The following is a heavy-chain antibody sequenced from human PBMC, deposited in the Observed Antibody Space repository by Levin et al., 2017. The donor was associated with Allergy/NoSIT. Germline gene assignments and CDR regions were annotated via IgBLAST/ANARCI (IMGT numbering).Heavy chain of an antibody. CDR1: GGSISSYY. Sequence: GSLRLSCTVSGGSISSYYWSWIRQPPGKGLEWIGYIYYSGSTNYNPSLKSRVTISVDTSKNQFSLKLSSVTAADTAVYYCARDLRSYDILTGYYPGNNWFDPWGQGTLVTVSS. D-gene: IGHD3-9*01. CDR3: ARDLRSYDILTGYYPGNNWFDP. J-gene: IGHJ5*02. CDR2: IYYSGST. V-gene: IGHV4-59*01.